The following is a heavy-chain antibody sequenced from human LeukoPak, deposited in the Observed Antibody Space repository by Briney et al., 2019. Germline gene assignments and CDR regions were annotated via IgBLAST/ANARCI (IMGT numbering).Heavy chain of an antibody. Sequence: PGGSLRLSCAASGFTFSSFAMNWVRQAPGKGLEWVSVIYSGGSTYYADSVKGRFTISRDNSKNTLYLQMNSLRAEDTAVYYCARDFRGYYYGMDVWGQGTTVTVSS. V-gene: IGHV3-53*01. CDR3: ARDFRGYYYGMDV. CDR2: IYSGGST. J-gene: IGHJ6*02. CDR1: GFTFSSFA. D-gene: IGHD5-24*01.